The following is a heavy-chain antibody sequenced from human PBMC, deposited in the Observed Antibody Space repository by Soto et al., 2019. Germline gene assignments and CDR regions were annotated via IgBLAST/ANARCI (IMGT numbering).Heavy chain of an antibody. CDR1: GFTFSIYP. D-gene: IGHD6-19*01. CDR3: AKLPVAGSSTFDY. Sequence: GGSLRLSCAASGFTFSIYPMSWVRQAPGKGLEWISALRGSGDNTYYADSVKGRFTISRDNSKSTLYVQMNSLRAEDTAVYYCAKLPVAGSSTFDYWGQGVLVTVSS. CDR2: LRGSGDNT. V-gene: IGHV3-23*01. J-gene: IGHJ4*02.